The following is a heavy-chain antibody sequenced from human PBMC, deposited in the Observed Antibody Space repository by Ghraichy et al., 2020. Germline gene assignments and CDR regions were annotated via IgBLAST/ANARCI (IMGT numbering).Heavy chain of an antibody. Sequence: SCAASGFTFSFYEMNWLRQAPGKGLEWVSFISGGGSLIYYTDSVRGRFTISRDNAKNSLYLQINSLRAEDTAVYYCARDSVYSGNYGAFDIWGQVTMVTVSS. CDR2: ISGGGSLI. CDR1: GFTFSFYE. J-gene: IGHJ3*02. CDR3: ARDSVYSGNYGAFDI. D-gene: IGHD1-26*01. V-gene: IGHV3-48*03.